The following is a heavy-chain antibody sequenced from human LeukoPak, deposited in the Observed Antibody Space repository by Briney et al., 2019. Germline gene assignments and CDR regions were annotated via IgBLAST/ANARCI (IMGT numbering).Heavy chain of an antibody. D-gene: IGHD3-3*01. CDR2: INHSGST. Sequence: PSETLSLTCAVYGGSFSGYYWSWIRQPPGKGLEWIGEINHSGSTNYNPSLKSRVTISVDTSKNQFSLKLSSVTAADTAVYYCARASLYDFWSGYYYYYYMDVWGKGTTVTVSS. CDR1: GGSFSGYY. V-gene: IGHV4-34*01. CDR3: ARASLYDFWSGYYYYYYMDV. J-gene: IGHJ6*03.